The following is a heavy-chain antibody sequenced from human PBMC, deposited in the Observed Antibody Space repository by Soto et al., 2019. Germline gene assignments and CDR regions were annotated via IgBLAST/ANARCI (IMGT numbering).Heavy chain of an antibody. CDR3: ARNFEHYYESRGA. CDR2: IKEDGSEK. Sequence: GGSLRLSCAASGFPFSIYWMSWVRQAPGKGLEWVANIKEDGSEKNYVDSVKGRFTISRDNAKNSLYLKMNSLRAGDTAVYYCARNFEHYYESRGAWGQGTLVTVSS. D-gene: IGHD3-22*01. CDR1: GFPFSIYW. V-gene: IGHV3-7*01. J-gene: IGHJ5*01.